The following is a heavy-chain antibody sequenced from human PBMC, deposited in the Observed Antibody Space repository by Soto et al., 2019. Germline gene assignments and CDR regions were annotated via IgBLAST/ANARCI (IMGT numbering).Heavy chain of an antibody. CDR3: ARAERAGSRGLIPNWFDP. J-gene: IGHJ5*02. CDR1: GGTFSSYT. CDR2: IIPILGIA. V-gene: IGHV1-69*02. D-gene: IGHD3-10*01. Sequence: QVQLVQSGAEVKKPGSSVKVSCKASGGTFSSYTISWVRQAPGQGLEWMGRIIPILGIANYAQKFQGRVTITADKSTSTAYMELSSLRSEDTAVYYCARAERAGSRGLIPNWFDPWGQGTLVTVSS.